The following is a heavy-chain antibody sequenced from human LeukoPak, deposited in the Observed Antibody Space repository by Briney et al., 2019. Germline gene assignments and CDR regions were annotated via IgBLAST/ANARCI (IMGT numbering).Heavy chain of an antibody. Sequence: SETLSLTCTVSGGSISSDYWSWIRQPPGKGLEWIGNIYYSGSTNYNPSLNSRVTISLDTSKNQLSLNLNSVTAADTAVYYCVGTTKWLAFDYWGQGVLVTASS. V-gene: IGHV4-59*01. J-gene: IGHJ4*02. CDR3: VGTTKWLAFDY. CDR2: IYYSGST. CDR1: GGSISSDY. D-gene: IGHD5-24*01.